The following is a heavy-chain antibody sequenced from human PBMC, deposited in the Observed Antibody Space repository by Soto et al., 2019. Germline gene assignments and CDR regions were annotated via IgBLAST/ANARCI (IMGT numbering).Heavy chain of an antibody. Sequence: QVQLVQSGAEVKKPGASVKVSCKASGYTFTSYDINWVRQATGQGLEWMGWMNPNSGNTGYAQKFQGRVTMTRSTSISTANKELSSQRSEDTALYSCARDGFVVGGYDGAVQNESSGYYFGYWGQGTLVIVSS. D-gene: IGHD3-22*01. CDR1: GYTFTSYD. CDR2: MNPNSGNT. V-gene: IGHV1-8*01. CDR3: ARDGFVVGGYDGAVQNESSGYYFGY. J-gene: IGHJ4*02.